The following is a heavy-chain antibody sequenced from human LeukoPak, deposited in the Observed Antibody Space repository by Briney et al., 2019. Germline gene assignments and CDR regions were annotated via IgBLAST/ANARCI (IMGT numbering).Heavy chain of an antibody. J-gene: IGHJ4*02. CDR2: IYHSGST. CDR1: GGFIGSSNW. CDR3: ARLSIAVAGPYFDY. Sequence: PSGTLSLTCAVSGGFIGSSNWWSWVHQPPGKGLEWIGEIYHSGSTNYNPSLKSRVTISVDKSKNQFSLKLSSVTAADTAVYYCARLSIAVAGPYFDYWGQGTLVTVSS. D-gene: IGHD6-19*01. V-gene: IGHV4-4*02.